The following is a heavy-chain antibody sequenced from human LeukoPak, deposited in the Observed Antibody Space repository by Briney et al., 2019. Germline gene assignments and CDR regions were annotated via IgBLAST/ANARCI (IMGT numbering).Heavy chain of an antibody. D-gene: IGHD5-18*01. CDR1: GFTFSSYS. Sequence: GGSLRLSCAASGFTFSSYSMNWVRQAPGKGREWVSSISSSSSYIYYADSGKGRFTISRDNAKNSLYLQMNRLRAEDTAVYYCARGALDTAMVMPPSFMDVWGKGTTVTVSS. CDR3: ARGALDTAMVMPPSFMDV. J-gene: IGHJ6*03. V-gene: IGHV3-21*01. CDR2: ISSSSSYI.